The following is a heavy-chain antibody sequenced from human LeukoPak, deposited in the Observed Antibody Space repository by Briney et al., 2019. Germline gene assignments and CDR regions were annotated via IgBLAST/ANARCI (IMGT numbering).Heavy chain of an antibody. CDR3: ALLAVASDFDY. J-gene: IGHJ4*02. Sequence: PGGSLRLSCVVSGFPFSFYELNWVRQAPEKGLEWVSNIGASSIPKYYADSVKGRFSISRDNARNSLYLQMNSLRVEDTAVYYCALLAVASDFDYWGQGALVTVSS. V-gene: IGHV3-48*03. D-gene: IGHD6-19*01. CDR1: GFPFSFYE. CDR2: IGASSIPK.